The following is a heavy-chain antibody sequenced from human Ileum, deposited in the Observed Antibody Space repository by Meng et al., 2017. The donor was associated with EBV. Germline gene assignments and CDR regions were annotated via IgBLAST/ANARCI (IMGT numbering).Heavy chain of an antibody. Sequence: QVPGPGLVKRSETLSLTCSVSGGSISSSNYCWGWIRQPPGKGLEWIQSICYTDYTYYNPSLKSRVTISADKSKNQFSLRLNSLTAADTAVYYCAMGPDYAKTGYWGQGTLVTVSS. V-gene: IGHV4-39*01. CDR2: ICYTDYT. J-gene: IGHJ4*02. CDR1: GGSISSSNYC. CDR3: AMGPDYAKTGY. D-gene: IGHD4-17*01.